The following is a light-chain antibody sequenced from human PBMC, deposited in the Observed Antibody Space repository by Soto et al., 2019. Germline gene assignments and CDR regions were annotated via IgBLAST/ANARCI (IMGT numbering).Light chain of an antibody. CDR3: LLYYGGVQV. Sequence: QAVVTQEPSLTVSPGGTVTLTCASSTGAVTSGYYPNWFQQKPGQAPGALIYSTSNKHSWTPARFSGSLLGGKAALTLSGVQPEDEAEYYCLLYYGGVQVFGTGTKVTVL. J-gene: IGLJ1*01. V-gene: IGLV7-43*01. CDR1: TGAVTSGYY. CDR2: STS.